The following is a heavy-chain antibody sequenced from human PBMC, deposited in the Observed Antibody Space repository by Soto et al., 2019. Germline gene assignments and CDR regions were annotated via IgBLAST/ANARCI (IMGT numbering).Heavy chain of an antibody. D-gene: IGHD2-2*01. CDR1: GGSFSGYY. CDR3: ARYIPQLYSFDY. J-gene: IGHJ4*02. Sequence: SETLSLTCAVYGGSFSGYYWSWIRQPPWKGLEWIGEINHSGSTNYNPSLKSRVTISVDTSKNQFSLKLSSVTAADTAVYYCARYIPQLYSFDYWGQGTLVTVSS. V-gene: IGHV4-34*01. CDR2: INHSGST.